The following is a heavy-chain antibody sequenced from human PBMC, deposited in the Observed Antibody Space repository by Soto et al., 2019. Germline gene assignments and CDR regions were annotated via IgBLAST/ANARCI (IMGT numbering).Heavy chain of an antibody. CDR1: GGSFSGYY. Sequence: SETLSLTCAVYGGSFSGYYWSWIRQPPGKGLEWIGEINHSGSTNYNPSLKSRVTILVDTSKNQFSLKLSSVTAADTAVYYCARCVHVDIVAKGGYGMDVWGQGTTVTVSS. V-gene: IGHV4-34*01. CDR3: ARCVHVDIVAKGGYGMDV. CDR2: INHSGST. J-gene: IGHJ6*02. D-gene: IGHD5-12*01.